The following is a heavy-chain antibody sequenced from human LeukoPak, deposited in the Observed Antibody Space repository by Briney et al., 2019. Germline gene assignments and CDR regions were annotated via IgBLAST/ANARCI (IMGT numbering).Heavy chain of an antibody. V-gene: IGHV3-48*01. CDR2: ISSSRSTT. CDR1: GFTFSRYS. J-gene: IGHJ6*03. Sequence: EGSLRLSCAASGFTFSRYSMTWVRQAPGKGLEWISFISSSRSTTYYADSVKGRCTISRDNGKNSMYLQMHSLRAEDTAVYYCVRAEVGTTLKYYYYMDVWGKGTTVTVSS. CDR3: VRAEVGTTLKYYYYMDV. D-gene: IGHD1-26*01.